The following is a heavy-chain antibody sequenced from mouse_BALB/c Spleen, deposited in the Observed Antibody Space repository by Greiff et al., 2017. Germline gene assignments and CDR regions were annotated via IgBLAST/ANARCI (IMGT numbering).Heavy chain of an antibody. V-gene: IGHV3-2*02. D-gene: IGHD2-3*01. CDR2: ISYSGST. J-gene: IGHJ2*01. Sequence: VQLQQSGPGLVKPSQSLSLTCTVTGYSITSDYAWNWIRQFPGNKLEWMGYISYSGSTSYNPSLKSRISITRDTSKNQFFLQLNSVTTEDTATYYCAREDGYYGEDYFDYWGQGTTLTVAS. CDR1: GYSITSDYA. CDR3: AREDGYYGEDYFDY.